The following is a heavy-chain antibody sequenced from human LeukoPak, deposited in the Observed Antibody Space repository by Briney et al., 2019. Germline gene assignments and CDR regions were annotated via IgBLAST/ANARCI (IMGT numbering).Heavy chain of an antibody. V-gene: IGHV1-2*02. D-gene: IGHD2-15*01. CDR2: INPNSGGT. CDR3: ARETLMCSGGSCYSIDY. Sequence: GASVKVSCKASGYTFTGYYMHWVRHAPGQGLEWMGWINPNSGGTNYAQKFQGRVTMTRDTSISTAYMELSRLRSDDTAAYYCARETLMCSGGSCYSIDYWGQGTLVTVSS. CDR1: GYTFTGYY. J-gene: IGHJ4*02.